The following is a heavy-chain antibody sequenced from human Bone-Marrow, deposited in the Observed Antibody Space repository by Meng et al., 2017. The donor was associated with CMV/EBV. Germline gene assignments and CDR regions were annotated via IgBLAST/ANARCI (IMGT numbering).Heavy chain of an antibody. Sequence: LETLSLTCTVSGGSITSYYWSWIRQSPGKGLEWIGYIYYTGSTNYNPSLKSRVTMSIDTSKKQFSLKLSSGTAADTAGYYGARVFVETRGSIYCIDSWGQGTLVTVSS. CDR1: GGSITSYY. CDR3: ARVFVETRGSIYCIDS. V-gene: IGHV4-59*01. D-gene: IGHD3-3*01. J-gene: IGHJ5*01. CDR2: IYYTGST.